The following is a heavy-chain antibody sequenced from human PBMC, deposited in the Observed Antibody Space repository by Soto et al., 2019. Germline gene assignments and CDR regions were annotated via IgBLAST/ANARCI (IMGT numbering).Heavy chain of an antibody. CDR1: GGSFSGYY. Sequence: SETLSLTCAVYGGSFSGYYWSWIRQPPGKGLEWIGEINHSGSTNYNPSLKSRVTISVDTSKNQFSLKLSSVTAADTAVYYCARGETTVTTYFDYWGQGTLVTVSS. J-gene: IGHJ4*02. D-gene: IGHD4-17*01. CDR3: ARGETTVTTYFDY. CDR2: INHSGST. V-gene: IGHV4-34*01.